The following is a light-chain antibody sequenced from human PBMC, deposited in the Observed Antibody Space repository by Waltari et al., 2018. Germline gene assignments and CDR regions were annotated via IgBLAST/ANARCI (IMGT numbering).Light chain of an antibody. J-gene: IGLJ1*01. V-gene: IGLV3-9*01. CDR1: NIESKT. CDR3: QVWDINTEV. CDR2: RDD. Sequence: SYELTQPLSVSVALGQTARITCVGDNIESKTVHWYQQKPGQAPVLVIYRDDSRASGAPGRFSGSNSGNTANLTIGRAQAGDEADYYCQVWDINTEVFGTGTKVTVL.